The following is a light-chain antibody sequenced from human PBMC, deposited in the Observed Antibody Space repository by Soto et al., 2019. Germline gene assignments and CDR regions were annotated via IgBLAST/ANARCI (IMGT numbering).Light chain of an antibody. CDR1: SSDVGGYNY. V-gene: IGLV2-14*03. Sequence: QSVLTQPASVSGSPGQSITISCTGTSSDVGGYNYVSWYQQHPGKAPKLIIYDVINRPSGVSNRFSGSKSGNSASLTISGLQAEDEADYYCSSYTSSSTYVVFGGGTKVTVL. CDR2: DVI. CDR3: SSYTSSSTYVV. J-gene: IGLJ2*01.